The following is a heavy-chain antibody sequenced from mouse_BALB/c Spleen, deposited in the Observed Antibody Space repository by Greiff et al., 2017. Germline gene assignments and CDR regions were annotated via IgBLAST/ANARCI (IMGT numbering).Heavy chain of an antibody. CDR3: TRETGTSWYFDV. CDR1: GYTFTSYW. CDR2: IYPGSGST. D-gene: IGHD4-1*01. V-gene: IGHV1S22*01. Sequence: LQQPGSELVRPGASVKLSCKASGYTFTSYWMHWVKQRHGQGLEWIGNIYPGSGSTNYDEKFKSKGTLTVDTSSSTAYMHLSSLTSEDSAVYYCTRETGTSWYFDVWGAGTTVTVSS. J-gene: IGHJ1*01.